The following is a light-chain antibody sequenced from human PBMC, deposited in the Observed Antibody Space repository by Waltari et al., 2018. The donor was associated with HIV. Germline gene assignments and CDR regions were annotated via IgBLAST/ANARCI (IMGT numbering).Light chain of an antibody. V-gene: IGKV4-1*01. CDR3: HQYYSTLYS. J-gene: IGKJ2*03. CDR2: LAS. Sequence: DIVMTQSPDSLAVSLGERVTINCKSSQSVLYNSNNKNYLAWYQQKPRQPPKLLIYLASTRESGVPDRFSGSGSGTDFTLTISSLQAEDVAVYYCHQYYSTLYSFGQGTKLEIK. CDR1: QSVLYNSNNKNY.